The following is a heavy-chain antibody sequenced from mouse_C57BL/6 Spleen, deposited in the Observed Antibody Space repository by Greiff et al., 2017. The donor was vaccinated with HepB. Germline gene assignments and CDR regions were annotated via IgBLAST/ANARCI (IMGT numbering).Heavy chain of an antibody. J-gene: IGHJ4*01. CDR3: AILPVITTVVDYYAMDY. CDR2: INPSSGYT. Sequence: QVQLQQSGAELARPGASVKMSCKASGYTFTSYTMHWVKQRPGQGLEWIGYINPSSGYTKYNQKFKDKATLTADKSSSTAYMQLSSLTSEDSAVYYCAILPVITTVVDYYAMDYWGQGTSVTVSS. V-gene: IGHV1-4*01. CDR1: GYTFTSYT. D-gene: IGHD1-1*01.